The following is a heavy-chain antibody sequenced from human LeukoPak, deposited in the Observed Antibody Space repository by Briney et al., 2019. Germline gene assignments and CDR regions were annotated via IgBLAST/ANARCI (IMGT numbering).Heavy chain of an antibody. CDR2: ISSLGSTM. CDR1: GFTLSSFE. V-gene: IGHV3-48*03. CDR3: ARWSRGDYVDFDY. J-gene: IGHJ4*02. Sequence: GGSLRLSCAASGFTLSSFEMNWVHQAPGKGLEWVAYISSLGSTMYYADSVKGRFTISRDNAKNSLYLQMNSLRAEDTAVHYCARWSRGDYVDFDYWGQGTLVTVSS. D-gene: IGHD4-17*01.